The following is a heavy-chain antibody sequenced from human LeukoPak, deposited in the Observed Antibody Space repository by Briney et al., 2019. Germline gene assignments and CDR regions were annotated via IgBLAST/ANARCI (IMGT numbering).Heavy chain of an antibody. CDR3: AKDESGSFDY. CDR1: GFTFSNYP. V-gene: IGHV3-23*01. D-gene: IGHD3-10*01. Sequence: GGSLRLSCAASGFTFSNYPMRWVRQAPGKGLECVSAISGDGTGTYYADSVKGRFTISRDNSRNTLHLQMNSLRAEDAAVYYCAKDESGSFDYWGRGTLVTVSS. J-gene: IGHJ4*02. CDR2: ISGDGTGT.